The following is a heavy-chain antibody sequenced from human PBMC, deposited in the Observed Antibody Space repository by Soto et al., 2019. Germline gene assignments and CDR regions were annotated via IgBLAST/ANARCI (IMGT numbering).Heavy chain of an antibody. J-gene: IGHJ6*03. CDR1: GYTFTSYG. CDR3: ARAPVNPSGYYYYYYMDV. CDR2: ISAYNGNT. V-gene: IGHV1-18*01. D-gene: IGHD4-4*01. Sequence: ASVKVSCKASGYTFTSYGISWVRQAPGQGLEWMGWISAYNGNTNYAQKLQGRVTMTTDTSTSTAYMELRSLRSDDTAVYYCARAPVNPSGYYYYYYMDVWGKGTTVTVSS.